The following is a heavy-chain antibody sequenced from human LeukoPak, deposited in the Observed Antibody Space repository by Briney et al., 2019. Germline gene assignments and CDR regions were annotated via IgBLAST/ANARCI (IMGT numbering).Heavy chain of an antibody. Sequence: ASVKVSCKASGYTFTNYGIHWVRQAPGQGLEWMGWISGYNGNTRYAQKVQDRVTVTTDTSTTTAYMELRSLRSDDTAVYYCGRAPNYSGSGSFFSDYWGQGTLVTVSS. CDR3: GRAPNYSGSGSFFSDY. J-gene: IGHJ4*02. CDR2: ISGYNGNT. CDR1: GYTFTNYG. D-gene: IGHD3-10*01. V-gene: IGHV1-18*01.